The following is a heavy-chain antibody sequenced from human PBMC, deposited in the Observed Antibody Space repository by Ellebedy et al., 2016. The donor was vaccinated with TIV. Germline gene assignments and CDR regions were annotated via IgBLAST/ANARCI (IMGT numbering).Heavy chain of an antibody. CDR3: ARRDGVMGSGGYYYYGMDV. CDR2: IYSSGRT. Sequence: MPSETLSLTCTVSGVSISSSTYYWGWIRQSPGKGLEWIGTIYSSGRTYYNPSLKSRVTISVDTSKNQFYLKLGSVTAADTAVYYCARRDGVMGSGGYYYYGMDVWGQGTTVTVSS. D-gene: IGHD2-8*01. J-gene: IGHJ6*02. V-gene: IGHV4-39*01. CDR1: GVSISSSTYY.